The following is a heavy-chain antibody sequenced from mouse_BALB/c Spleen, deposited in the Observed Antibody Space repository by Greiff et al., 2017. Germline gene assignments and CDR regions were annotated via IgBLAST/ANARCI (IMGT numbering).Heavy chain of an antibody. D-gene: IGHD2-4*01. Sequence: EVQGVESGGGLVKPGGSLKLSCAASGFAFSSYDMSWVRQTPEKRLEWVAYISSGGGSTYYPDTVKGRFTISRDNAKNTLYLQMSSLKSEDTAMYYCARHSNYDYDGDAMDYWGQGTSVTVSS. CDR2: ISSGGGST. CDR1: GFAFSSYD. CDR3: ARHSNYDYDGDAMDY. J-gene: IGHJ4*01. V-gene: IGHV5-12-1*01.